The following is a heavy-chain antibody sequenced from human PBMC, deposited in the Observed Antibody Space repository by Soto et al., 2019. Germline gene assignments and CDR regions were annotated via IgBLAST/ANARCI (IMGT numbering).Heavy chain of an antibody. CDR3: ARVKWELGFPDY. CDR1: GGSISSYY. Sequence: SETLSLTCTVSGGSISSYYWGWIRQPPGKGLEWIGYIYYSGSTNYNPSLKSRVTISVDTSKNQFSLKLSSVTAADTAVYYCARVKWELGFPDYWGQGTLVTVSS. V-gene: IGHV4-59*01. CDR2: IYYSGST. D-gene: IGHD1-26*01. J-gene: IGHJ4*02.